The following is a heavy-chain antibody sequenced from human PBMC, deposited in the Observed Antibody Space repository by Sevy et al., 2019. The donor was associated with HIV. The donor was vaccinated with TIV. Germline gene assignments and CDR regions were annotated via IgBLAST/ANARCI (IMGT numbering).Heavy chain of an antibody. CDR1: GFTFSSYS. CDR2: ISSSSSYI. D-gene: IGHD6-25*01. Sequence: GGSLRLSCAASGFTFSSYSMNWVRQAPGKGLEWVSSISSSSSYIYYADSVKGRFTISRDNAKNSLYLQMNSLRAEDTAVYYCARDPIASAGNSYGMGVWGQGTTVSDSS. J-gene: IGHJ6*02. CDR3: ARDPIASAGNSYGMGV. V-gene: IGHV3-21*01.